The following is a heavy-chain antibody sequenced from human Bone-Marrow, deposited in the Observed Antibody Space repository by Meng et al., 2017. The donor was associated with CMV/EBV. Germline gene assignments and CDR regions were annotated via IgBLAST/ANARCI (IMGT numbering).Heavy chain of an antibody. CDR1: GYTFTGYY. D-gene: IGHD2-15*01. J-gene: IGHJ4*01. CDR2: INPNSGGT. Sequence: ASVKVSCKASGYTFTGYYMHWVRQAPGQGLEWMGWINPNSGGTNYAQKFQGRVTMTRDTSISTAYMELSRLRSDDTAVYYCARKEYCSGGSCYSGIDYWDHGTLVTVSS. CDR3: ARKEYCSGGSCYSGIDY. V-gene: IGHV1-2*02.